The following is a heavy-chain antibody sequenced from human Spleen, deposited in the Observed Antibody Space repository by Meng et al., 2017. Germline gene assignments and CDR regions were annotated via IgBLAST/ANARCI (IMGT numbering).Heavy chain of an antibody. J-gene: IGHJ5*02. CDR3: ARGGYYYDSSGYYENWFDP. Sequence: GSLRLSCTVSGGSISSGGYYWSWIRQPPGKGREWIGEINHSGSTNYNPSLKSRVTISVDTSKNQFSLKLSSVTAADTAVYYCARGGYYYDSSGYYENWFDPWGQGTLVTVSS. CDR2: INHSGST. V-gene: IGHV4-61*08. D-gene: IGHD3-22*01. CDR1: GGSISSGGYY.